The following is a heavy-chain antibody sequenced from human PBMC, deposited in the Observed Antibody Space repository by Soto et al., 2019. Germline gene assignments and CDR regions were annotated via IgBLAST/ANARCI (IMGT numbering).Heavy chain of an antibody. Sequence: EVQLAESGGGLVQPGGSLRLSCAASGFTFSSYAVHWVRQPTGKGLEWVSVIGSAGDTYYPGSVKGRFTISRENAKNSLYLQMNSLRAEDTAVYYCARGYLGSFDYWGQGTLVTVSS. J-gene: IGHJ4*02. CDR1: GFTFSSYA. D-gene: IGHD7-27*01. CDR2: IGSAGDT. CDR3: ARGYLGSFDY. V-gene: IGHV3-13*01.